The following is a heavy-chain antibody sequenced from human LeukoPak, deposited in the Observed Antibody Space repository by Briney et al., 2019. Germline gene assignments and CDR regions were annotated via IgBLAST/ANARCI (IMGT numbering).Heavy chain of an antibody. D-gene: IGHD2-15*01. CDR1: GGSISTYY. CDR2: IYTSGST. Sequence: SETLSLTCTVSGGSISTYYWSWIRQPAGRGLEWIGRIYTSGSTNYNPTLKSRVTMSVDTSKNQFSLRLNSVTAADTAMYYCARGICSGGGCSAPGSFDYWGQGSLVTVSS. CDR3: ARGICSGGGCSAPGSFDY. J-gene: IGHJ4*02. V-gene: IGHV4-4*07.